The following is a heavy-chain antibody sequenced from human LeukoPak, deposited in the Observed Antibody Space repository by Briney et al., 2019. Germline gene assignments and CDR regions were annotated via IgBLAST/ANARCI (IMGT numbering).Heavy chain of an antibody. D-gene: IGHD1/OR15-1a*01. CDR1: GGSFTNYY. J-gene: IGHJ5*02. V-gene: IGHV4-34*01. CDR3: ARGPGTVGLSP. Sequence: PSETLSLTCNVSGGSFTNYYWSWFRQTPEKGLEWIGQINHSGDTSYNPSLRSRITLSVDRSKNQFSLKVTSVTAADTGVYYCARGPGTVGLSPWGQGTLVTVSS. CDR2: INHSGDT.